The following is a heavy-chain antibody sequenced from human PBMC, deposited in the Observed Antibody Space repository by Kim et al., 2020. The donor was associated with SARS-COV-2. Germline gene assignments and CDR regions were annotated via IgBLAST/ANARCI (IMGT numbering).Heavy chain of an antibody. CDR1: GGTFSSYA. J-gene: IGHJ6*02. CDR3: ARDQYGDYVDYYYGMDV. Sequence: SVKVSCKASGGTFSSYAISWVRQAPGQGLEWMGGIIPIFGTANYAQKFQGRVTITADESTSTAYMELSRLRSEDTAVYYCARDQYGDYVDYYYGMDVWGQGTTVTVSS. V-gene: IGHV1-69*13. CDR2: IIPIFGTA. D-gene: IGHD4-17*01.